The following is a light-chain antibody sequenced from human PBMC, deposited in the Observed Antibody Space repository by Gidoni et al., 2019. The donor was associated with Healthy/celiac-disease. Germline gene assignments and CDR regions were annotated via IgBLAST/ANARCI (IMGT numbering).Light chain of an antibody. CDR2: AAS. CDR3: QQSYSTFALT. Sequence: DIQMTQSPSSLSASVGDRVTITCRASQSISSYFNWYQQKPGKAPKLLIYAASSLQSGVPSRFSGSGSGTDFTLTISSLQPEDFATYYCQQSYSTFALTFGGGTKVEIK. V-gene: IGKV1-39*01. J-gene: IGKJ4*01. CDR1: QSISSY.